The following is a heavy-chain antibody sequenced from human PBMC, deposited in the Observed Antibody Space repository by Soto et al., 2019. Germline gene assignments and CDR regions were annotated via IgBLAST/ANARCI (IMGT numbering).Heavy chain of an antibody. J-gene: IGHJ6*03. D-gene: IGHD1-1*01. CDR3: ARDGMPQLERLRFHYYYMDV. Sequence: SETLSLTCTVSGGSISSGGYYWSWIRQHPGKGLEWIGYIYYSGSTYYNPSLKSRVTISVDTSKNQFSLKLSSVTAADTAVYYCARDGMPQLERLRFHYYYMDVWVKGTTGTVSS. V-gene: IGHV4-31*03. CDR2: IYYSGST. CDR1: GGSISSGGYY.